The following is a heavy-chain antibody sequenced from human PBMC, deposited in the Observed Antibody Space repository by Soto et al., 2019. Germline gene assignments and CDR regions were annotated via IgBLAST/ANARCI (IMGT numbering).Heavy chain of an antibody. D-gene: IGHD6-13*01. CDR2: IIPIFGTA. V-gene: IGHV1-69*01. CDR1: GGTFNSYA. CDR3: ARAENELAAGRGDFDY. J-gene: IGHJ4*02. Sequence: QVQLVQSGAEVKKPGSSVKVSCKASGGTFNSYAISWVRQAPGQGLEWMGGIIPIFGTANYAQKFQGRVTITADESTSTAYMELSSLRSEDTAVYYCARAENELAAGRGDFDYWGQGTLVTVSS.